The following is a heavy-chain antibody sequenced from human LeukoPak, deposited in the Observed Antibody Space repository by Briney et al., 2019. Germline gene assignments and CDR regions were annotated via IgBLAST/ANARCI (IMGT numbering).Heavy chain of an antibody. CDR2: INHSGST. D-gene: IGHD3-10*01. J-gene: IGHJ4*02. CDR1: GGSISSSSYY. CDR3: ARGRSYYGSGSYYIVYYFDY. V-gene: IGHV4-39*07. Sequence: SETLSLTCTVSGGSISSSSYYWGWIRQPPGKGLEWIGEINHSGSTNYNPSLKSRVTISVDTSKNQFSLKLSSVTAADTAVYYCARGRSYYGSGSYYIVYYFDYWGQGTLVTVSS.